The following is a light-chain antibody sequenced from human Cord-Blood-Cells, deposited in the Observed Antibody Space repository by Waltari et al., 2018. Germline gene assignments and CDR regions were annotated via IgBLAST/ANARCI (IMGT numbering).Light chain of an antibody. V-gene: IGKV3-15*01. J-gene: IGKJ1*01. Sequence: EIVMTQPPATLSVSPGERATLPCRASQSVSSNLAWYQQKPGQAPRLLIYGASTRATGIPARFSGSGSGTEFTLTISSLQSEDFAVYYCQQYNNWPTWTFGQGTKVEIK. CDR3: QQYNNWPTWT. CDR1: QSVSSN. CDR2: GAS.